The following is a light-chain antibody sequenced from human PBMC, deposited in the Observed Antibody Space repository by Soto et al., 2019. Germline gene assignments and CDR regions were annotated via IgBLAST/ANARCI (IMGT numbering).Light chain of an antibody. V-gene: IGKV3-11*01. CDR2: DAS. J-gene: IGKJ1*01. CDR3: QQRSSWPWT. Sequence: EIVLTQSPATLSLSPGERATLSCRASQSVSSHLAWYQHKPGQAPRPLIYDASNRASDIPARFSGSGSGTDFSLTISSLEPEDFAVYYCQQRSSWPWTFGQGTKVEIK. CDR1: QSVSSH.